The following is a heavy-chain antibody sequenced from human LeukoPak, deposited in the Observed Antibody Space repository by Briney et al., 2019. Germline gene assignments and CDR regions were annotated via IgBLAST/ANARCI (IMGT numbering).Heavy chain of an antibody. CDR1: GFTFSSYS. CDR3: AREWYSGSYYFDY. Sequence: GGSLRLSCAASGFTFSSYSMNWVRQAPGKGLEWVSSISSSSSYIYYADSVKGRFTISRDNAKNSLYLQMNSLRAEDTAVYYCAREWYSGSYYFDYWGQGTLVTVSS. J-gene: IGHJ4*02. V-gene: IGHV3-21*01. D-gene: IGHD1-26*01. CDR2: ISSSSSYI.